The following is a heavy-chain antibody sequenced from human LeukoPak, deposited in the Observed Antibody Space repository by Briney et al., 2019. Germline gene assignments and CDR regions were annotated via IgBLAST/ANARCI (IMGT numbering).Heavy chain of an antibody. CDR3: ARVSWIEAFDI. Sequence: SQTLSLTCTVSGVSISSGSYYWSWIRQPAGKGLGWIGRIYTSGSTNYNPSLRSRVTISVDTSKNQFSLKLSSVTAADTAVYYCARVSWIEAFDIWGQGTMVTVSS. D-gene: IGHD5-12*01. CDR1: GVSISSGSYY. J-gene: IGHJ3*02. V-gene: IGHV4-61*02. CDR2: IYTSGST.